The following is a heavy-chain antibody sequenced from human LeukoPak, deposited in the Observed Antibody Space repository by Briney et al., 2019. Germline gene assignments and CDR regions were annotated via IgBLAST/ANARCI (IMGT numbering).Heavy chain of an antibody. J-gene: IGHJ4*02. V-gene: IGHV4-4*07. CDR2: IYTSGST. CDR1: GGSISSYY. Sequence: GTLPLTCTVSGGSISSYYWSWIRQPAGKGLEWIGRIYTSGSTNYNPSLKSRVTMSVDTSKNQSSLRLSSVTAADTAVYYCARDAFNAENYYDSSGSFDYWGQGTLVTVSS. D-gene: IGHD3-22*01. CDR3: ARDAFNAENYYDSSGSFDY.